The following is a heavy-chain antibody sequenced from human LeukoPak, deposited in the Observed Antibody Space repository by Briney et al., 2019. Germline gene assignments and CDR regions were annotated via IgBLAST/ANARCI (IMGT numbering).Heavy chain of an antibody. D-gene: IGHD3-10*01. CDR3: ARDSGSYSFDY. J-gene: IGHJ4*02. Sequence: PGGSLRLSCAASGFTFSSYAMHWVRQAPGKGLEWVAVISYDGSNKYYADSVKGRFTISRDNSKNTLYLQMNSLRAEDTAVYYCARDSGSYSFDYWGQGILVTVSS. V-gene: IGHV3-30-3*01. CDR2: ISYDGSNK. CDR1: GFTFSSYA.